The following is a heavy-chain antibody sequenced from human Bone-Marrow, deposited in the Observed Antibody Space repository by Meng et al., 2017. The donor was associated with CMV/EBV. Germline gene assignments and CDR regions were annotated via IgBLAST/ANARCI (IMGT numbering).Heavy chain of an antibody. CDR1: GYTFTGYY. CDR3: ARDQFYCSSTSCYGEDYYYGMDV. J-gene: IGHJ6*02. CDR2: INPNSGGT. V-gene: IGHV1-2*02. D-gene: IGHD2-2*01. Sequence: ASVKVSCKASGYTFTGYYMHWVRQAPGQGLEWMGWINPNSGGTNYAQKFQGRVTMTRDTSISTAYMELSRLRSDDTAMYYCARDQFYCSSTSCYGEDYYYGMDVWGQGPTVTVSS.